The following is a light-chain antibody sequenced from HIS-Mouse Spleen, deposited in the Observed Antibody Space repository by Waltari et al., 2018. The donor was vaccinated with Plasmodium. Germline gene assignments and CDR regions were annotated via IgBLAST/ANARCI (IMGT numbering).Light chain of an antibody. V-gene: IGKV1-8*01. J-gene: IGKJ4*01. CDR2: AAS. CDR1: QSISSY. CDR3: QQYYSYPLT. Sequence: AIRMTQSPSSFSASTGDRVTITCRASQSISSYLAWYQQKPGKAPKLLIYAASTLQSVVPSRFSGSGSGTDFTLTISCLQSEDFATYYCQQYYSYPLTFGGGTKVEIK.